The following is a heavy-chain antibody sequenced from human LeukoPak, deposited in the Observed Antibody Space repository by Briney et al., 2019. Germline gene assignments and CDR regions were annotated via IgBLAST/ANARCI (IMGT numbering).Heavy chain of an antibody. Sequence: ASVKVSCKASGYTFTSYYMHWVRQAPGQGLEWMGIINPSGGSTSYAQKFQGRDTMTRDTSTSTVYMELSSLRSEDTAVYYCAREMYYDFWSGYAREYYFDYWGQGTLVTVSS. CDR1: GYTFTSYY. D-gene: IGHD3-3*01. CDR3: AREMYYDFWSGYAREYYFDY. V-gene: IGHV1-46*01. CDR2: INPSGGST. J-gene: IGHJ4*02.